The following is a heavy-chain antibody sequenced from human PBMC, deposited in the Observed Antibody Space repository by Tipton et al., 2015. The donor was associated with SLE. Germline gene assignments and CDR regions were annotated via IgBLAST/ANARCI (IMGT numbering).Heavy chain of an antibody. D-gene: IGHD6-13*01. CDR3: AKGGIGAVKAFDI. V-gene: IGHV3-53*05. CDR2: IYSGGST. CDR1: GFTVSSNY. J-gene: IGHJ3*02. Sequence: SLRLSCAASGFTVSSNYMSWVRQAPGKGLEWVSVIYSGGSTYYADSVKGRFTISRDNSKNTLYLQMNSVRAEDTALYYCAKGGIGAVKAFDIRGQGTMVTVSS.